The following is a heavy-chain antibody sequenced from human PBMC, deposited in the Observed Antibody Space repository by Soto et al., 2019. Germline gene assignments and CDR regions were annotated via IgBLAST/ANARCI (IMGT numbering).Heavy chain of an antibody. D-gene: IGHD3-10*01. CDR2: IYHSGST. Sequence: SETLSLTCAVSGGSINSRYWWSWVRQSPGKGLEWIGEIYHSGSTNYNPSLKSRVTISVDKSKNQFSLNLSSVTAADTAVYCCARDQNGSGNYYTRYFDYWGQGTLV. CDR3: ARDQNGSGNYYTRYFDY. V-gene: IGHV4-4*01. J-gene: IGHJ4*02. CDR1: GGSINSRYW.